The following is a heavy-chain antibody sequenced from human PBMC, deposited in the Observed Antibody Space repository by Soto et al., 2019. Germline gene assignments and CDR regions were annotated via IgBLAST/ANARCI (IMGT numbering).Heavy chain of an antibody. CDR3: ARGVYGSVKYYTGPSAFDL. Sequence: QVQLEQSGAEVKKPGSSVKISCKASGGTLSDHGVSWLRQAPGQGLEWVGGTIPVFNTAKYAPKFQGRVRIAADKSTDIAYMDLGSLRSDDTAFYYCARGVYGSVKYYTGPSAFDLWGQGTLVIVSS. J-gene: IGHJ3*01. D-gene: IGHD3-10*01. V-gene: IGHV1-69*06. CDR1: GGTLSDHG. CDR2: TIPVFNTA.